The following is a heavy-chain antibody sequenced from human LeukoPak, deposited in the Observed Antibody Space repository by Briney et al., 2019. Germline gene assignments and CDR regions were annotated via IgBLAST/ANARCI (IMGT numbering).Heavy chain of an antibody. CDR1: GLSLNNYA. CDR2: SSSSDDGK. Sequence: GGSLRLSCTASGLSLNNYAMSWVRQVPGKGLEWVSASSSSDDGKWYAESVRGRFTISRDNSKNTLYLQMNSLRDEDTAVYYCAKFEFGFWGQGTLVTVSS. CDR3: AKFEFGF. J-gene: IGHJ4*02. D-gene: IGHD3-16*01. V-gene: IGHV3-23*01.